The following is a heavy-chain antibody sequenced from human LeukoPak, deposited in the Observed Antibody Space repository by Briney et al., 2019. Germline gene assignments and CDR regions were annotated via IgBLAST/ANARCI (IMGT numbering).Heavy chain of an antibody. J-gene: IGHJ4*02. Sequence: SETLSLTCAVYGGSFSGYYWSWIRQPPGKGLEWIGEINHSGSTNYNPSLKSRVTISVDTSKNQFSLKLSSVTAADTAVYYCARDSGGKYSSGWLHFDYWGQGTLVTVSS. CDR2: INHSGST. D-gene: IGHD6-19*01. CDR3: ARDSGGKYSSGWLHFDY. V-gene: IGHV4-34*01. CDR1: GGSFSGYY.